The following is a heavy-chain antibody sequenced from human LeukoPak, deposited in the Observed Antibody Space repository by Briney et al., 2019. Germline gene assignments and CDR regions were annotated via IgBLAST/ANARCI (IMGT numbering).Heavy chain of an antibody. CDR2: IKRDGSEK. CDR1: GFTFSSSW. Sequence: GGSLRLSCTTSGFTFSSSWMSWVRQAPGKGLEWVANIKRDGSEKTYIDSVKGRFTISRDNAKNSLYLQMNSLRVEDTAVYYCARVMFGTRAFDYWGQGTLVTVSS. J-gene: IGHJ4*02. D-gene: IGHD3-10*02. V-gene: IGHV3-7*04. CDR3: ARVMFGTRAFDY.